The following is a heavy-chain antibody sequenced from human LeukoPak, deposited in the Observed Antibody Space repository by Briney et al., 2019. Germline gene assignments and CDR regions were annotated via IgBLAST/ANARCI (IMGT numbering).Heavy chain of an antibody. D-gene: IGHD3-10*01. J-gene: IGHJ6*04. Sequence: QPGGSLRLSCAASGFIFSSYTMNWVRQAPGKGLEWVSYISSSGSTIYYADSVKGRFTISRDNAKNSLYLQMNSLRAEDTAVYYCTRVRITMVRGIMDVWGKGTTVTISS. V-gene: IGHV3-48*04. CDR1: GFIFSSYT. CDR2: ISSSGSTI. CDR3: TRVRITMVRGIMDV.